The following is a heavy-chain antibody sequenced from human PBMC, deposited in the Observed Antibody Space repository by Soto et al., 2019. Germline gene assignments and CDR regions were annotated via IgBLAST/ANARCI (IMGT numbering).Heavy chain of an antibody. CDR1: GGSISSGGYY. CDR3: ARAARITIFGVEKVDAFDI. J-gene: IGHJ3*02. D-gene: IGHD3-3*01. CDR2: IYYSGST. Sequence: SETLSLTCTVSGGSISSGGYYWSWIRQHPGKGLEWIGYIYYSGSTYYNPSLKSRVTISVDTSKNQFSLKLSSVTAADTAVYYFARAARITIFGVEKVDAFDIWGQGTMVTVSS. V-gene: IGHV4-31*03.